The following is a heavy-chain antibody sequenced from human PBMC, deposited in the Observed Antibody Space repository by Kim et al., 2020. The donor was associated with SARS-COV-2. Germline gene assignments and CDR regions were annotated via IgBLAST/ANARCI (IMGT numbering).Heavy chain of an antibody. CDR1: GFTFSTYW. V-gene: IGHV3-7*01. Sequence: GGSLRLSCAASGFTFSTYWMSWVRQVPGKGLEWVANIRPDGSEKQYVDSVKGRFTMSRDNAKDSLYLQMNSLRDEDTAVYYCVRLSRSKPVVDWGQGTLVTVSS. J-gene: IGHJ4*02. D-gene: IGHD2-15*01. CDR3: VRLSRSKPVVD. CDR2: IRPDGSEK.